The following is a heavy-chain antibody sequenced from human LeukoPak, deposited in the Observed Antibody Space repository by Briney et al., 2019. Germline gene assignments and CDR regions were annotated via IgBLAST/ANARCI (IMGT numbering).Heavy chain of an antibody. CDR2: MHYSGNT. V-gene: IGHV4-39*01. J-gene: IGHJ4*02. Sequence: KASETLSLTCTVSGASISTNTDYWGWIRQPPGRGLEWIGSMHYSGNTCHNASLRSRVTISLDTSENQFSLKVNSVTAADTAVYYCARHKEYGGNPTFDYWGQGILITVSS. D-gene: IGHD4/OR15-4a*01. CDR3: ARHKEYGGNPTFDY. CDR1: GASISTNTDY.